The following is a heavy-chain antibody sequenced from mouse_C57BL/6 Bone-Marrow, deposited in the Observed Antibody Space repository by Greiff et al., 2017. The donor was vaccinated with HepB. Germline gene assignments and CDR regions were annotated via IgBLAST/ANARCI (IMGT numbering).Heavy chain of an antibody. D-gene: IGHD1-1*01. CDR2: IYPRDGST. CDR1: GYTFTDYT. Sequence: VKLMESDAELVKPGASVKISCKVSGYTFTDYTIHWMKQRPEQGLEWIGYIYPRDGSTKYNEKFKGKATLTADKSSSTAYMQLDSLTSEDSAVYFCARDGSSLYYFDYWGQGTTLTVSS. V-gene: IGHV1-78*01. CDR3: ARDGSSLYYFDY. J-gene: IGHJ2*01.